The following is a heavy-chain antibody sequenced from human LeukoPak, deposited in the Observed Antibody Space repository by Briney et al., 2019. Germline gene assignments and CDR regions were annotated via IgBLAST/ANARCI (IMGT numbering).Heavy chain of an antibody. CDR3: ARAVKFRGNLRPFDY. CDR2: ISAYNGNT. CDR1: GYTFTSYG. V-gene: IGHV1-18*01. D-gene: IGHD3-16*01. J-gene: IGHJ4*02. Sequence: ASVKVSCKASGYTFTSYGISWVRQAPGQGLEWMGWISAYNGNTNYAQKLQGRITMTTDTSTSTAYMELRSLRSDDTAVYYCARAVKFRGNLRPFDYWGQGTLVTVSS.